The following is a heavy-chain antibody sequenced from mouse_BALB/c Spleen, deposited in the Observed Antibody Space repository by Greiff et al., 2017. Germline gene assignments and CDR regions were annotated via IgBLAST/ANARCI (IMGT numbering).Heavy chain of an antibody. V-gene: IGHV5-9-4*01. CDR1: GFTFSSYA. Sequence: DVKLVESGGGLVKPGGSLKLSCAASGFTFSSYAMSWVRQSPEKRLEWVAEISSGGSYTYYPDTVTGRFTISRDNAKNTLYLEMSSLRSEDTAMYYCARDGYYVAYWGQGTLVTVAA. CDR3: ARDGYYVAY. CDR2: ISSGGSYT. J-gene: IGHJ3*01. D-gene: IGHD2-3*01.